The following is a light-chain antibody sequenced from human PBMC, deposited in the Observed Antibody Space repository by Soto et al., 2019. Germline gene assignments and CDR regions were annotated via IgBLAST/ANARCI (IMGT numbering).Light chain of an antibody. J-gene: IGLJ2*01. CDR3: SSYTISSTLV. V-gene: IGLV2-14*03. CDR1: SSDVGGYNY. Sequence: QSALTQPASVSGSPGQSITISCTGTSSDVGGYNYVSWYQHHPGQAPKVMIYDVSNRPSGVSNRFSGSKSGNTASLTISGLQAEDEADYYCSSYTISSTLVFGGGTKLTVL. CDR2: DVS.